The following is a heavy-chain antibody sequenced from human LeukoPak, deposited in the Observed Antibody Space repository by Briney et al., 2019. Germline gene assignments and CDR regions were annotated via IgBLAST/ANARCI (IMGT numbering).Heavy chain of an antibody. V-gene: IGHV4-59*01. CDR3: ARGSRYYYDSSGYPNYFDY. CDR1: GGSISSYY. J-gene: IGHJ4*02. D-gene: IGHD3-22*01. CDR2: IYYSGST. Sequence: PSETLSLTRTVSGGSISSYYWSWIRQPPGKGLEWIGYIYYSGSTNYNPSLKSRVTISVDTSKNQFSLKLSSVTAADTAVYYCARGSRYYYDSSGYPNYFDYWGQGTLVTVSS.